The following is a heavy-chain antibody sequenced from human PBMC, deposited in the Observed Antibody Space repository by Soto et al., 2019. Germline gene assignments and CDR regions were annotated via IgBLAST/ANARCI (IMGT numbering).Heavy chain of an antibody. Sequence: EVRLVESGGGLVQPGGSLRLSCAASGFTFSTYWMHWVRQAPGKGLVWVSRIDPDGRTTTYADSVKGRFTISRDNAKNTLYLQMNSLRAEDTAVYYCARGIFWSAYFPSNWFDPWGQGTLVTVSS. V-gene: IGHV3-74*01. CDR1: GFTFSTYW. J-gene: IGHJ5*02. D-gene: IGHD3-3*01. CDR3: ARGIFWSAYFPSNWFDP. CDR2: IDPDGRTT.